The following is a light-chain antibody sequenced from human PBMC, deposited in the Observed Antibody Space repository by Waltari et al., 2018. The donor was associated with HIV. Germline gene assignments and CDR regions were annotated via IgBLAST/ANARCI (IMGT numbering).Light chain of an antibody. CDR2: GKN. CDR1: SRTHYS. CDR3: ASRDSGGIHRYV. J-gene: IGLJ1*01. V-gene: IGLV3-19*01. Sequence: SSELTQDPAVSVALGQPVSITCQGDSRTHYSASWYQQRPGQAPLLVIYGKNNRPSGIPDRFSGSTSGNTASLTITGTQAEDEADYYCASRDSGGIHRYVFGIGTRVTVL.